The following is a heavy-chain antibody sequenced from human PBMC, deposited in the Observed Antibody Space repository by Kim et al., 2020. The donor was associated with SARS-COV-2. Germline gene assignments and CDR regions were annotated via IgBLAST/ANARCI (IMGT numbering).Heavy chain of an antibody. D-gene: IGHD6-19*01. V-gene: IGHV3-7*01. CDR3: ASGIVWSAVAGTALLSFDY. J-gene: IGHJ4*02. Sequence: GGSLRLSCAASGFTFSSYWMSWVRQAPGKGLEWVANIKQDGSEKYYVDSVKGRFTISRDNAKNSLYLQMNSLRAEDTAVYYCASGIVWSAVAGTALLSFDYWGQGTLVTVSS. CDR2: IKQDGSEK. CDR1: GFTFSSYW.